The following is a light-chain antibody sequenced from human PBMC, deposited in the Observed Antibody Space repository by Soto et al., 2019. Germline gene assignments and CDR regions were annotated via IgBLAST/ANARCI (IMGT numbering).Light chain of an antibody. V-gene: IGKV1-39*01. J-gene: IGKJ1*01. CDR1: QSIVTY. CDR3: QQSYSTWWT. CDR2: AAS. Sequence: DIQMTQSPSSLSASVGDRVTITCRASQSIVTYVNWYQQKPGEAPKLLVYAASNLQGGVPSRFSGSGSGTDFTLTISSLQPEDFATYYCQQSYSTWWTFGQGTKVEIK.